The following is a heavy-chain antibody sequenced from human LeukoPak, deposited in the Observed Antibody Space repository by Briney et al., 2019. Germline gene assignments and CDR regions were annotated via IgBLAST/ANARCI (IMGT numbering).Heavy chain of an antibody. J-gene: IGHJ4*02. CDR3: AADPYDYGDYVLGY. CDR2: IVVGSGNT. D-gene: IGHD4-17*01. V-gene: IGHV1-58*01. CDR1: GFTFTSSA. Sequence: GASVNVSCKATGFTFTSSAVQWVRQARGQSLAWIGWIVVGSGNTNYAQKFQERVTITRDMSTSTAYMELSSLRSEDTAVYYCAADPYDYGDYVLGYWGQGPLVTVSS.